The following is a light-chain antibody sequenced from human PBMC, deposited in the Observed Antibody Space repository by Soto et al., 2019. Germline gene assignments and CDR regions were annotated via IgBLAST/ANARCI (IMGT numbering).Light chain of an antibody. Sequence: LTQPASVSGSPGQSITISCSGTSRHAGAYNFVSWYQVHPGRAPKLIISEVAVRPSGVSHRFSGSKSGNSASLTISGLQAQEQVDYYCTSCTTTNTPKVXGSGTTVTV. CDR1: SRHAGAYNF. V-gene: IGLV2-14*01. J-gene: IGLJ1*01. CDR3: TSCTTTNTPKV. CDR2: EVA.